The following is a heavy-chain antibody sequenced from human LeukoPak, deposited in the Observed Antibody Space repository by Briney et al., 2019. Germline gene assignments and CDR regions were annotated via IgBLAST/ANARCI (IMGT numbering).Heavy chain of an antibody. J-gene: IGHJ3*02. CDR3: ARDQGWGIPPANDAFDI. CDR1: GFTFSSYA. CDR2: ISYDGSNK. Sequence: PGGSLRLSCAASGFTFSSYAMHWVRQAPGKGLEWVAVISYDGSNKYYADSVKGRFTISRDNSKNTLYLQMNSLRAEGTAVYYCARDQGWGIPPANDAFDIWGQGTMVTVSS. V-gene: IGHV3-30-3*01. D-gene: IGHD3-16*01.